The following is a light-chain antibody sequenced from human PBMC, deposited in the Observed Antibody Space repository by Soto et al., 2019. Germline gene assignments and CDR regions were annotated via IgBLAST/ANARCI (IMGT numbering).Light chain of an antibody. CDR1: SSDVGGYDY. Sequence: QSALTQLASVSGSPGQSVTISCTGTSSDVGGYDYVSWYQHHPGKAPKLVIYDVTYRPSGVSDRFSGSKSANTASLTISGLQAEDEADYYCSSYTSSSTYVFGAGTKVTVL. J-gene: IGLJ1*01. CDR3: SSYTSSSTYV. V-gene: IGLV2-14*01. CDR2: DVT.